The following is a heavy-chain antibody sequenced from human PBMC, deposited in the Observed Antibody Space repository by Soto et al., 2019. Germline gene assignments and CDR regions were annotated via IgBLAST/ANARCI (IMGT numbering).Heavy chain of an antibody. CDR2: IFHTGAT. Sequence: QVNLQESGPGLVRPSDTLSLTCGVSGSSVTDSDWWVWIRQPPGKGLEWVGSIFHTGATYSNPSLKTRVSFSVDKSKNHFSLRLNSATALDPAVYFCARRFLEWGDAFDVWGQGALVTVSS. D-gene: IGHD3-3*01. CDR1: GSSVTDSDW. J-gene: IGHJ3*01. CDR3: ARRFLEWGDAFDV. V-gene: IGHV4-28*01.